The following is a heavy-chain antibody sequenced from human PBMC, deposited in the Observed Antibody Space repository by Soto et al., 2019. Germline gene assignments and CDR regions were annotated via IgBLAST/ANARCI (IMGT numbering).Heavy chain of an antibody. CDR3: ARDSVALYYYYYGMDV. CDR1: GFSLSTSGMC. J-gene: IGHJ6*02. Sequence: SGPTLVNPTQTLTLTCTFSGFSLSTSGMCVSWIRQPPGKALEWLARLDWDDDKFYSTSLKTRLTISKDTSKNQVVLTMTNMDPVDTATYYCARDSVALYYYYYGMDVWGQGTTVTVSS. D-gene: IGHD2-21*01. CDR2: LDWDDDK. V-gene: IGHV2-70*17.